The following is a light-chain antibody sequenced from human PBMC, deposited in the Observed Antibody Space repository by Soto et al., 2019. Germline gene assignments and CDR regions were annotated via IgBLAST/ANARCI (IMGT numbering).Light chain of an antibody. J-gene: IGKJ2*01. CDR1: QSVGNS. V-gene: IGKV3-15*01. CDR3: VRYYNWPDYT. Sequence: EMVMTQSPATLSVSPGEGATLSCRASQSVGNSLAWYQQKPGQAPRLLIFGASTRVTGIPARFSGSGSGTQFTLTITSLHLEDSAVYYCVRYYNWPDYTFGQGTKLEI. CDR2: GAS.